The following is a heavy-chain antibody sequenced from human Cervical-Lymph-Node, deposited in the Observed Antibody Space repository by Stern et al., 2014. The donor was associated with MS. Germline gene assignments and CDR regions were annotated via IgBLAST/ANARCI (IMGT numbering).Heavy chain of an antibody. CDR1: GFTFDDYA. Sequence: EVQLVESGGGLVQPGRSLRLSCAASGFTFDDYAMHWVRQAPGKGLEWVSGISWNSGSIGYAASVRGRFTISIATAKNSLYLQMNSLRAEDTALYYCAKDLRSIAVAGIGYFDYWGQGTLVTVSS. V-gene: IGHV3-9*01. J-gene: IGHJ4*02. CDR2: ISWNSGSI. CDR3: AKDLRSIAVAGIGYFDY. D-gene: IGHD6-19*01.